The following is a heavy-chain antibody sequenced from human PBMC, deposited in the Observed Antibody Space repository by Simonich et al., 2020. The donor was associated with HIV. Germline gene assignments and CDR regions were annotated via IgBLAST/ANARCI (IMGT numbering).Heavy chain of an antibody. V-gene: IGHV4-59*08. J-gene: IGHJ4*02. CDR1: GATISSYY. CDR3: ARGLFLSSWAPFHY. CDR2: IYYTGIT. Sequence: QVQLQESGPGLVKPSENLSLTCTVSGATISSYYWSWIRQPPGMGLEWIWHIYYTGITNYNPSLKSRVPISVDTSKNQFSLYLTSVTAADTAVYYCARGLFLSSWAPFHYWGQGTLVTVSS. D-gene: IGHD6-13*01.